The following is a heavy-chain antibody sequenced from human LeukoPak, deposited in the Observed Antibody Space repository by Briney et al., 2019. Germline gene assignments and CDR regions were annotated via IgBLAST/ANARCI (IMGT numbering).Heavy chain of an antibody. Sequence: PGGSLRLSCAASGFTFSGYAMHWVRQAPGKGLQFVSGITTDGHSAYYANSVKGRFTMSRDNSRNTLYLQMDSLRAEGMAVYYCAREQVYYDFDYWGQGTLVTVSS. V-gene: IGHV3-64*01. J-gene: IGHJ4*02. D-gene: IGHD3-3*01. CDR3: AREQVYYDFDY. CDR2: ITTDGHSA. CDR1: GFTFSGYA.